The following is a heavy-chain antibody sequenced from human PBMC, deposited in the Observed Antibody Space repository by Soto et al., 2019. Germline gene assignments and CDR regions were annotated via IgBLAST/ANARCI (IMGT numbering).Heavy chain of an antibody. CDR2: ISYDGSNK. D-gene: IGHD3-3*01. Sequence: QVQLVESGGGVVQPGRSLRLSCSASGFTFSSYGMHWVRQAPGKGLEWVAVISYDGSNKYYADSVKGRFTISRDNSKNKLYLQMNNLSAEDAAVYYRAKAPENFWRGYYTAHWFAPWGQGTLVPVSS. CDR3: AKAPENFWRGYYTAHWFAP. J-gene: IGHJ5*02. V-gene: IGHV3-30*18. CDR1: GFTFSSYG.